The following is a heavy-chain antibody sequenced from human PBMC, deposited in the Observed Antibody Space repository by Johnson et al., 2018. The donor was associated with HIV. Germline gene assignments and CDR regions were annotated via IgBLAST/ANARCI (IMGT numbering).Heavy chain of an antibody. Sequence: QVQLVESGGGVVRPGGSLRLSCAASGFTFSSMHWDRQAPGKGLEWVAVISHDGSNKYYADSVKGRFTISRDNSKNTLYLQMNSLRAEDTAVYYCAKEGSGYFHAFDIWGQGTMVTVSS. V-gene: IGHV3-30*18. CDR1: GFTFSS. J-gene: IGHJ3*02. CDR3: AKEGSGYFHAFDI. D-gene: IGHD3-22*01. CDR2: ISHDGSNK.